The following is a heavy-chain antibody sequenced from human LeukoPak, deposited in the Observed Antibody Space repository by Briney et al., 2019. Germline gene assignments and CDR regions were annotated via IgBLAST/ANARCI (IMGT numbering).Heavy chain of an antibody. CDR3: ARGPRYYDSSGYHLLVDY. D-gene: IGHD3-22*01. CDR1: GGSISSSSYY. Sequence: SETLSLTCTVSGGSISSSSYYWGWIRQPPGKGLEWIGSIYYSGSTYYNPSLKSRVTISVDTSKNQFSLKLSSVTAADTAVYYCARGPRYYDSSGYHLLVDYWGQGTLVTVSS. CDR2: IYYSGST. J-gene: IGHJ4*02. V-gene: IGHV4-39*07.